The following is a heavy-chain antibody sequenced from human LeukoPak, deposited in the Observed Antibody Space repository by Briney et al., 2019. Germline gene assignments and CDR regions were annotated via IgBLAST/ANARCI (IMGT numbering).Heavy chain of an antibody. J-gene: IGHJ4*02. CDR3: AREAPYYYDSSGYYRN. Sequence: ASVKVSCKASGYTFTSYAMHWVRQAPGQRLEWMGRINPNSGGTNYAQKFQGRVTMTRDTSISTAYMELSRLRSDDTAVYYCAREAPYYYDSSGYYRNWGQGTLVTVSS. V-gene: IGHV1-2*06. CDR1: GYTFTSYA. D-gene: IGHD3-22*01. CDR2: INPNSGGT.